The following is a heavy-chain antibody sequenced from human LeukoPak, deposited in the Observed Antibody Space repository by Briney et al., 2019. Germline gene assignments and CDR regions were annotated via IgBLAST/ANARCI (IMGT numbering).Heavy chain of an antibody. Sequence: SVKLSCKASGYTFTSYAMNWVRQAPGQGLEWMGGSIPIFGTANYAQKFQGRVTITADESTSTAYLELSSLRSEDTAVYYCARDRARGYSYGLFDPWGQGTLVTVSS. D-gene: IGHD5-18*01. J-gene: IGHJ5*02. CDR2: SIPIFGTA. CDR3: ARDRARGYSYGLFDP. V-gene: IGHV1-69*13. CDR1: GYTFTSYA.